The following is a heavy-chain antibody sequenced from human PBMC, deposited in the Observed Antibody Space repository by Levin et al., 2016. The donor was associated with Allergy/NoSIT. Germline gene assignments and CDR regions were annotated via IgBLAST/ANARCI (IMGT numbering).Heavy chain of an antibody. CDR2: ISGSGGST. V-gene: IGHV3-23*01. D-gene: IGHD1-7*01. CDR3: AKMNWNCEWRDCDDY. J-gene: IGHJ4*02. Sequence: WIRQPPGKGLEWVSAISGSGGSTYYADSVKGRFTISRDNSKNTLYLQMNSLRAEDTAVYYCAKMNWNCEWRDCDDYWGQGTLVTVSS.